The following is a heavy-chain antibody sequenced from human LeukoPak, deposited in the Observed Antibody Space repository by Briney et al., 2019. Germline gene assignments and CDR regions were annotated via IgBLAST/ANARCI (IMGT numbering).Heavy chain of an antibody. CDR1: GYTLTRYG. J-gene: IGHJ4*02. D-gene: IGHD2-21*02. Sequence: ASVTVSCKASGYTLTRYGISWVRQTPGQGLECVGWLSAYNGNTHYAQKLQGRVTMTTDTSPSTAYMELRSLRSDDTAVYYCARDPGVVVTAYVDYWGQGTLVTVSS. CDR3: ARDPGVVVTAYVDY. CDR2: LSAYNGNT. V-gene: IGHV1-18*01.